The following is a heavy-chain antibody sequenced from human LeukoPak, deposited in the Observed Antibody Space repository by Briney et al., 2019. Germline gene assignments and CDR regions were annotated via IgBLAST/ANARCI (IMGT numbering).Heavy chain of an antibody. D-gene: IGHD3-16*02. CDR2: IYHSGST. V-gene: IGHV4-4*02. CDR1: GGSISSSNW. Sequence: SGTLSLTCAVSGGSISSSNWWSWVRQPPGEGLEWIGEIYHSGSTNYNPSLKSRVTISVDTSKNQFSLKLSSVTAADTAVYYCASVIGVRYYFDYWGQGTLVTVSS. J-gene: IGHJ4*02. CDR3: ASVIGVRYYFDY.